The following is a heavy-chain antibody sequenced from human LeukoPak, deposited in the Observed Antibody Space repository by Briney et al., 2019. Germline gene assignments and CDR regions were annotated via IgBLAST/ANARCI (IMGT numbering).Heavy chain of an antibody. D-gene: IGHD3/OR15-3a*01. CDR2: IRSKAYGGTT. J-gene: IGHJ6*04. CDR3: TRDNLVEDWSHAFPRYYYYGMDV. CDR1: GFTFGDYA. V-gene: IGHV3-49*04. Sequence: GRFLRLSCTASGFTFGDYAMSWVRQAPGKGLEWVGFIRSKAYGGTTEYAASVKGRFTISRDDSKSIAYLQMNSLKTEDTAVYYCTRDNLVEDWSHAFPRYYYYGMDVWGKGTTVTVSS.